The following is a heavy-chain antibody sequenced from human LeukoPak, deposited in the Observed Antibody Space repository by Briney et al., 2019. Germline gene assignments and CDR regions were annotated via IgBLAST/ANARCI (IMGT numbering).Heavy chain of an antibody. CDR2: IYTSEYT. CDR3: ARDDPLSSGWYPPGAFDV. Sequence: SETLSLTCTVSGGSMNAYYWSWIRQPAGKGLEWIGRIYTSEYTSYNPSLKSRVTMSVDTSKNQFSLKLISVTAADTAVYYCARDDPLSSGWYPPGAFDVWGQGTMVTVSA. D-gene: IGHD6-19*01. J-gene: IGHJ3*01. V-gene: IGHV4-4*07. CDR1: GGSMNAYY.